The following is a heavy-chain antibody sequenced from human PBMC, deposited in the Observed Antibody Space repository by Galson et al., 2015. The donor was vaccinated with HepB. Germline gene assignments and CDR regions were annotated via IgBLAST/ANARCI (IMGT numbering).Heavy chain of an antibody. CDR1: GYTFTGYY. J-gene: IGHJ4*02. CDR3: ARAPHYYDSSALISHFDY. Sequence: SVKVSCKASGYTFTGYYMHWVRQAPGQGLEWMGWINPNSGGTNYAQKFQGRVTMTRDTSISTAYMELSRLRSDDTAVYYCARAPHYYDSSALISHFDYWGQGTLVTVSS. V-gene: IGHV1-2*02. D-gene: IGHD3-22*01. CDR2: INPNSGGT.